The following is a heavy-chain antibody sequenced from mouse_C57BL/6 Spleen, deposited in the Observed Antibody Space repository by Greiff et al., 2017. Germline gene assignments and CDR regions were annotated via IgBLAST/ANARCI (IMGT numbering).Heavy chain of an antibody. CDR2: IYPRSGNT. CDR1: GYTFTSYG. CDR3: ARERPITTVQGAMDY. J-gene: IGHJ4*01. Sequence: VQLQQSGAELARPGASVKLSCKASGYTFTSYGISWVKQRTGQGLEWIGEIYPRSGNTYYNEKFKGKATLTADKSSSTAYMELRSLTSEDSAVYFCARERPITTVQGAMDYWGQGTSVTVSS. V-gene: IGHV1-81*01. D-gene: IGHD1-1*01.